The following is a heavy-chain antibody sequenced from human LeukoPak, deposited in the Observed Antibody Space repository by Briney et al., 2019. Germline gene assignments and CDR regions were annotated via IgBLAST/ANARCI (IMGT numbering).Heavy chain of an antibody. CDR2: ISGSGVTT. D-gene: IGHD3-22*01. V-gene: IGHV3-23*01. Sequence: PPGGSLRLSCAASGFTFSNYAMTWVRQAPGKGLEWVSAISGSGVTTYYADSVKGRFTISRDNSKNTLYLQMTSLKAEDTAFYYCAKDQKGYYDSVVGVDYWGQGTLVTVSS. CDR3: AKDQKGYYDSVVGVDY. CDR1: GFTFSNYA. J-gene: IGHJ4*02.